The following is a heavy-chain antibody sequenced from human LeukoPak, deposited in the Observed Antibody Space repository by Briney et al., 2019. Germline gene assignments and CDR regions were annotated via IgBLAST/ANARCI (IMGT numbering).Heavy chain of an antibody. J-gene: IGHJ4*02. CDR3: ATREMNVDYAAPEH. Sequence: ASVKVSCKASGYTFTGYYMHWVRQAPGQGLEWMGWINPNSGGTNYAQKFQGRVTMTRDTSISTAYMELSRLRSDDTAVYYCATREMNVDYAAPEHWRQGTLVTVSS. CDR2: INPNSGGT. CDR1: GYTFTGYY. V-gene: IGHV1-2*02. D-gene: IGHD4-17*01.